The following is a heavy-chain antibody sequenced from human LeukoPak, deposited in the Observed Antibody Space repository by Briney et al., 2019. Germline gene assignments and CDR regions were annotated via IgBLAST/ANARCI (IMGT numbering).Heavy chain of an antibody. CDR2: IKQDGSEK. CDR3: ARDWGLDY. CDR1: GFTVSSNY. Sequence: PGGSLRLSCAASGFTVSSNYMSWVRQAPGKGLEWVANIKQDGSEKFYVDSVKGRFTISRDNAKNSLYLQMNSLRGEDTAVYYCARDWGLDYWGQGTLVTVSS. J-gene: IGHJ4*02. D-gene: IGHD3-16*01. V-gene: IGHV3-7*01.